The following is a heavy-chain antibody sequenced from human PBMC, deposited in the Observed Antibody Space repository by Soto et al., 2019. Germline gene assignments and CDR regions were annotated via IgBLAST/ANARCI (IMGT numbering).Heavy chain of an antibody. J-gene: IGHJ6*04. D-gene: IGHD2-15*01. Sequence: GGSLRLSCAASGFTVSSKYMSWVRQAPGKGLEWVSLIQSGGPTYYADSVKGRFTISRDTSENTVHLQMDSLRAEDTAVYYCARDDVFCDGGRCYGVPLDGWGKGTKVTGSS. CDR2: IQSGGPT. CDR3: ARDDVFCDGGRCYGVPLDG. V-gene: IGHV3-66*01. CDR1: GFTVSSKY.